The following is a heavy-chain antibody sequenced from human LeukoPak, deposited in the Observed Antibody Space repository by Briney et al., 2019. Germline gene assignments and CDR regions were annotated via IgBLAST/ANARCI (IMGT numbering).Heavy chain of an antibody. CDR2: IKHDGSDQ. V-gene: IGHV3-7*01. CDR1: GFMLSSYY. CDR3: AREPYSGGHLDY. D-gene: IGHD1-26*01. Sequence: SGGSLRLSCAASGFMLSSYYMNWVRQAPGKGLEWVASIKHDGSDQYYVDSVKGRFTISRDSAKNSLYLQMNSLRAEDTAVYYCAREPYSGGHLDYWGQGTLVTVSS. J-gene: IGHJ4*02.